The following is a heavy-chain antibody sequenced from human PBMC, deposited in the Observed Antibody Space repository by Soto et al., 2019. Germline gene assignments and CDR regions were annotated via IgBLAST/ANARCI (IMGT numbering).Heavy chain of an antibody. J-gene: IGHJ6*03. Sequence: QMQLVQSGPEVKKPGTSVKVSCKASGFTFTSSAMQWVRQARGQRLEWIGWIVVGSGNTNHAQKFQERVTITRDMSTSTAYMELSSLRSEDTAVYYCAADSLGYCSSTSCYVNYYYYMDVWGKGTTVTVSS. CDR2: IVVGSGNT. V-gene: IGHV1-58*02. D-gene: IGHD2-2*01. CDR3: AADSLGYCSSTSCYVNYYYYMDV. CDR1: GFTFTSSA.